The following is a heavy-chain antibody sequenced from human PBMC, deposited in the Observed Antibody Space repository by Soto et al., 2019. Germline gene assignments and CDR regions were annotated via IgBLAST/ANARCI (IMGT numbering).Heavy chain of an antibody. J-gene: IGHJ4*02. CDR1: GGSVSSGSYY. Sequence: SETLSLTCTVSGGSVSSGSYYWSWIRQPPGKGLEWIGYIYYSGSTNYNPPLKSRVTISVDTSKNQFSLKLSSVTAADTAVYYCARGEYYFDYWGQGTLVTVS. CDR3: ARGEYYFDY. CDR2: IYYSGST. V-gene: IGHV4-61*01.